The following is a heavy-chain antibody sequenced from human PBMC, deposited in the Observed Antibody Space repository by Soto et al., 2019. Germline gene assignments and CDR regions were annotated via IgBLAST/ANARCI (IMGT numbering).Heavy chain of an antibody. CDR2: IYDSGST. Sequence: SETLSLTCTVSGGSISSGGYYWHWIRQSPGKGLEWIGYIYDSGSTYYNPSLKSRVTISADTSKNHFSLKLSSVTAADTAVYYCARDLRKPGPRLERHFDYRAQRTPVTGSS. CDR3: ARDLRKPGPRLERHFDY. J-gene: IGHJ4*02. V-gene: IGHV4-31*03. CDR1: GGSISSGGYY. D-gene: IGHD1-1*01.